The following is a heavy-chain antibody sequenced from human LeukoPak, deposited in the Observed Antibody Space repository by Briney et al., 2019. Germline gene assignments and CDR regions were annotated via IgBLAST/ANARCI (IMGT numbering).Heavy chain of an antibody. D-gene: IGHD2/OR15-2a*01. J-gene: IGHJ4*02. CDR2: INSDGSWT. V-gene: IGHV3-74*01. CDR1: GNYW. CDR3: VSFYETY. Sequence: GGSLSLSCAASGNYWMHWVRQVPGKGLVWVSHINSDGSWTSYADSVKGRFTISKDNARNTVYLQMNSLRAEDTAVYYCVSFYETYWGRGTLVTVSS.